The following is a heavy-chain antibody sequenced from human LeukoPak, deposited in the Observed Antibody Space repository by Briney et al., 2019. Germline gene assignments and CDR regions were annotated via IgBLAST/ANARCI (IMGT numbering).Heavy chain of an antibody. V-gene: IGHV3-23*01. CDR1: GFTFNSYG. CDR3: AKWKYSSSGLDDY. Sequence: GGSLRLSCAASGFTFNSYGMSWVRQAPGKGLEWVSGISGSGGITYYADSVKGRFTISRDNSKNTLYVQMNSLGAEDTAVYYCAKWKYSSSGLDDYWGQGTLVTVSS. CDR2: ISGSGGIT. J-gene: IGHJ4*02. D-gene: IGHD6-6*01.